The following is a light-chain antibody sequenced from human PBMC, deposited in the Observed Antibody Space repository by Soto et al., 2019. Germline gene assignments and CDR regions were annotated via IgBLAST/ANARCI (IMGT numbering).Light chain of an antibody. CDR1: SSDVGGYNY. Sequence: QSALTQPPSASGSPGQSVAISCTGTSSDVGGYNYVSWYQQHPGKAPKLMIYEGSKPPSGVSNRFSGSKSGNTASLTISGLQAEDEADYYCCSYAGSSTLFGGGTKLTVL. J-gene: IGLJ2*01. CDR2: EGS. V-gene: IGLV2-23*01. CDR3: CSYAGSSTL.